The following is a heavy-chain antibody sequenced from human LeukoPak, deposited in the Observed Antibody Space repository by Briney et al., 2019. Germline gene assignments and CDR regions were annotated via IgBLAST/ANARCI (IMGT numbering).Heavy chain of an antibody. CDR2: IKPDGSAQ. CDR3: ARPYGIGWSGLEH. D-gene: IGHD6-19*01. J-gene: IGHJ4*02. V-gene: IGHV3-7*01. Sequence: GRSLRLSCAASGFTFSNYWMTWVRQAPGKGLEWVANIKPDGSAQYYADPVRGRFTISRDSAKNSVFLQMNSLRAEDTAVYHCARPYGIGWSGLEHWGRGTLVTVSS. CDR1: GFTFSNYW.